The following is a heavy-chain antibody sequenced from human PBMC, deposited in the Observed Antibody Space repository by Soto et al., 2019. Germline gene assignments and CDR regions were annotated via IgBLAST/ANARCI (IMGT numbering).Heavy chain of an antibody. D-gene: IGHD4-17*01. J-gene: IGHJ6*03. CDR1: GGSISSYY. V-gene: IGHV4-59*01. Sequence: SETMSLTCAVSGGSISSYYWSLIRRPPGKGLEWIGYIYYSGSTNYNPSLKSRVTISVDTSKNQFSLKLSSVTAADTAVYYCARGLPDDYGDPDYYYYYYMDVWGKGTTVTVSS. CDR2: IYYSGST. CDR3: ARGLPDDYGDPDYYYYYYMDV.